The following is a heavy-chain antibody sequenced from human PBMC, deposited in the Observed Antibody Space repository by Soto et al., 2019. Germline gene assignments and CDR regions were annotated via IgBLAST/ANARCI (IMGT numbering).Heavy chain of an antibody. CDR1: GYTFTSYG. V-gene: IGHV1-18*01. J-gene: IGHJ6*02. CDR2: ISAYNGNT. D-gene: IGHD5-12*01. CDR3: ASKQSGYSGDDQIGHYYYYGMDV. Sequence: ASVKVSCKASGYTFTSYGISWVRQAPGQGLEWMGWISAYNGNTNYAQKLQGRVTSTKDTSTSTADMELRSLRPDDTAVYSCASKQSGYSGDDQIGHYYYYGMDVWGQGTTVTVSS.